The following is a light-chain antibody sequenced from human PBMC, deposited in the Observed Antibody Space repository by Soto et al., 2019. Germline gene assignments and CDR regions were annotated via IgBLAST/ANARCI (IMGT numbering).Light chain of an antibody. J-gene: IGKJ1*01. CDR1: QNFRTE. Sequence: AIQMTQSPSSLPASVEDRVTITCRASQNFRTELGWYQQKPGNAPKLLIYDTSILQSGVPSRFSGIGSGTDFTLTISSLQPEDFATYYCLQDYSYPRTFGQGTKVEIK. CDR3: LQDYSYPRT. V-gene: IGKV1-6*01. CDR2: DTS.